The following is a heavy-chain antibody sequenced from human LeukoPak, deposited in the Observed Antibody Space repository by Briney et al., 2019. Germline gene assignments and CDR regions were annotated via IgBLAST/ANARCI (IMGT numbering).Heavy chain of an antibody. CDR1: GYSFTNYW. CDR2: IYPGDSDS. CDR3: ARTAGGYNFWSGSDY. D-gene: IGHD3-3*01. Sequence: GESLKISCKVSGYSFTNYWIGWVRQMPGKGLEWVAIIYPGDSDSRYSPSFQGQVTISVDKSISTVYLQWSRLKGWDTAMYYCARTAGGYNFWSGSDYWGQGTLVTVSS. V-gene: IGHV5-51*01. J-gene: IGHJ4*02.